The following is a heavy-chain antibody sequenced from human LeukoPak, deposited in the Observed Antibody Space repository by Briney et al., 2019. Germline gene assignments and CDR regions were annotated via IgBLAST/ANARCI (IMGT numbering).Heavy chain of an antibody. V-gene: IGHV4-38-2*02. CDR1: GYSISSGYY. J-gene: IGHJ3*02. CDR3: AIRYDAFDI. CDR2: IYHSGIT. Sequence: SETLSLTCTVSGYSISSGYYWGWIRQPPGKGLEWIGSIYHSGITYYNPSLKSRVTISVDTSKKPSSLKLRSVTAADTAVYYCAIRYDAFDIWGQGTMVTASS.